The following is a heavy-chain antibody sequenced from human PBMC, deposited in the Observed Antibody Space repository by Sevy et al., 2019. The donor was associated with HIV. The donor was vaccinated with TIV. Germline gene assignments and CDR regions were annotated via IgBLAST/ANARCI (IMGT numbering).Heavy chain of an antibody. CDR2: IIPIFGTA. D-gene: IGHD3-22*01. CDR3: ARDPAHSPYYYDSSGYGPDAFDI. Sequence: ASVKVSCKASGGTFSSYAISWVRQAPGQGLEWMGGIIPIFGTANYAQKFQGRVTITADESTSTAYMELSSLRSEDTAVYYWARDPAHSPYYYDSSGYGPDAFDIWGQGTMVTVSS. CDR1: GGTFSSYA. V-gene: IGHV1-69*13. J-gene: IGHJ3*02.